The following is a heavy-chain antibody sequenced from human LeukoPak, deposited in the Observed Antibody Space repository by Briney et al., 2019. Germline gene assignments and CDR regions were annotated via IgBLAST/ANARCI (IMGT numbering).Heavy chain of an antibody. V-gene: IGHV3-23*01. CDR3: AKDLWSGSYTPPLNYFDY. D-gene: IGHD1-26*01. Sequence: GGSLRLSCAASGFTFSSYAMSWVRQAPGKGLEWVSAISGSGGSTYYADSVKGRFTISRDNSKNTLYLQMNSLRAEDTAVYYCAKDLWSGSYTPPLNYFDYWGQGTLVTVSS. CDR2: ISGSGGST. J-gene: IGHJ4*02. CDR1: GFTFSSYA.